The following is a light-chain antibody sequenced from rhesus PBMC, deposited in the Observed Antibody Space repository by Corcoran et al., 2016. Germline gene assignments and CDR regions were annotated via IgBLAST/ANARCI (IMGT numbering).Light chain of an antibody. CDR1: ENVNNY. CDR3: QQGYSIPFT. CDR2: KAS. V-gene: IGKV1-74*01. J-gene: IGKJ3*01. Sequence: DIQMTQSPSSLSASIGDRVIITCRESENVNNYLNEYQQKPGKAPKVLIYKASTLQSGVPSRLSGSGSGTYYTFTISSLQPEDVASYYCQQGYSIPFTFGPGTKLGMK.